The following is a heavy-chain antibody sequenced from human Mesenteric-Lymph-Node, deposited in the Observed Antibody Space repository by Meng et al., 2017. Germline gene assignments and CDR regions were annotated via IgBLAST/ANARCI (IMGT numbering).Heavy chain of an antibody. Sequence: QVHGPDPGMVTASEPLSLTCTCSGDSISRGEYFWSWIRQPPGKGLEWIGYMDYRGSTFYNPSLKSRVTISVDTSKNQFSLKLSSVTAADTAVYYCASFPPPGKQWLVTDYWGQGTLVTVSS. D-gene: IGHD6-19*01. CDR1: GDSISRGEYF. CDR3: ASFPPPGKQWLVTDY. CDR2: MDYRGST. V-gene: IGHV4-30-4*01. J-gene: IGHJ4*02.